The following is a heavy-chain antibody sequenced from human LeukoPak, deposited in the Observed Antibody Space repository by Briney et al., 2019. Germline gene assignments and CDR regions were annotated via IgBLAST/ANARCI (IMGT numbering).Heavy chain of an antibody. CDR1: GFTFDDYV. J-gene: IGHJ4*01. Sequence: GGSLRLSCAASGFTFDDYVMHWVRQAPGRGLEWVSSISWNSGSIDYADSVKGRFTISRDNAKNSLYLQMNSLRAEDTALYYCAKGSSSGWFPFDYWGQGTLVTVSS. CDR2: ISWNSGSI. D-gene: IGHD6-19*01. CDR3: AKGSSSGWFPFDY. V-gene: IGHV3-9*01.